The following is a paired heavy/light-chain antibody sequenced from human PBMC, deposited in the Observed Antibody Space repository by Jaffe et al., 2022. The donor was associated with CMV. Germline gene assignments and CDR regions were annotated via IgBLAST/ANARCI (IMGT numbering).Heavy chain of an antibody. CDR1: GFTFNYAW. CDR2: IKSKTDGGIT. CDR3: STTTITAAEKLDYHFDY. Sequence: EVQLVESGGGLVKPGGSLRLSCAASGFTFNYAWMSWVRQAPGKGLEWVGRIKSKTDGGITDYAAPVKGRFTISRDDSKNTLYLQMNSLKTEDTAVYYCSTTTITAAEKLDYHFDYWGQGVLVTVSS. J-gene: IGHJ4*02. D-gene: IGHD6-13*01. V-gene: IGHV3-15*01.
Light chain of an antibody. J-gene: IGKJ4*01. Sequence: EIVMTQSPATLSVSPGERATLSCRASQSVSSYLAWYQQKPGQAPRLLIYGASTRATGIPARFSGSGSGTEFTLIISSLQSEDFAVYYCQQYSNWPPLTFGGGTKVEIK. CDR2: GAS. CDR1: QSVSSY. V-gene: IGKV3-15*01. CDR3: QQYSNWPPLT.